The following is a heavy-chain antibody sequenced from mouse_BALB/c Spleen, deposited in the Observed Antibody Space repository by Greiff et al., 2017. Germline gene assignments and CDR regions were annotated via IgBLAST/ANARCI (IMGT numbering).Heavy chain of an antibody. J-gene: IGHJ4*01. CDR2: IWAGGST. V-gene: IGHV2-9*02. Sequence: QVQLQQSGPGLVAPSQSLSITCTVSGFSLTSYGVHWVRQPPGKGLEWLGVIWAGGSTNSNSALMSRLSISKDNSKSQVFLKMNSLQTDDTAMYYCARGGAYDYDAMDDWGQGTSVTVSS. CDR1: GFSLTSYG. CDR3: ARGGAYDYDAMDD.